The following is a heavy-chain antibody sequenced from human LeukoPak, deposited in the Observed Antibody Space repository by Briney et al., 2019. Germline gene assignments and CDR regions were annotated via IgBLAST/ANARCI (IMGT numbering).Heavy chain of an antibody. CDR3: ARDWGQRGVGATLAN. Sequence: GGSLRLSCAASGFTVSSNYMSWVRQAPGKGLEWVSVIYSCGSTYYADSVKGRFTISRDNFKNTVDLQVSGLKEEDTAVYYCARDWGQRGVGATLANWGQGTLVTVSS. CDR1: GFTVSSNY. CDR2: IYSCGST. V-gene: IGHV3-66*01. D-gene: IGHD1-26*01. J-gene: IGHJ4*02.